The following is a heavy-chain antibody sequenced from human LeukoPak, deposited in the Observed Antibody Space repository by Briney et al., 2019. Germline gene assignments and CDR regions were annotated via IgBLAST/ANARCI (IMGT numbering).Heavy chain of an antibody. Sequence: GGSLRLSCAASGFTVSSNYMSWVRQAPGKGLEGVSVIYSGGSTYYADSVKGRFTISRDNSKNTLYPQMNSLRAEDTAVYYCATHTYYDFWSGYLYYFDYWGQGTLVTVSS. V-gene: IGHV3-53*01. CDR3: ATHTYYDFWSGYLYYFDY. J-gene: IGHJ4*02. D-gene: IGHD3-3*01. CDR1: GFTVSSNY. CDR2: IYSGGST.